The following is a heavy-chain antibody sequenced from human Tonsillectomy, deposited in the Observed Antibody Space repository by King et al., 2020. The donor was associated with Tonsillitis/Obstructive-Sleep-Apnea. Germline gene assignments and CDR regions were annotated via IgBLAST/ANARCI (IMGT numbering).Heavy chain of an antibody. V-gene: IGHV3-72*01. J-gene: IGHJ6*03. CDR3: VSEPPDMRYYYYMDV. CDR2: TRTRTKSNTT. D-gene: IGHD2-2*01. Sequence: VQLVESGGGLVQPGGSLRLSCAASGFTFSDHYMDWVRQAPGKGLEWVGRTRTRTKSNTTEYAASVKGRFTISRDDSKSSLYLQMNSLRTEDTAVYYCVSEPPDMRYYYYMDVWGKGTTVTVSS. CDR1: GFTFSDHY.